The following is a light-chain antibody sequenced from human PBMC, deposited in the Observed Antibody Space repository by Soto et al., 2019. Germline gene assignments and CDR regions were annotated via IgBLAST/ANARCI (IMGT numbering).Light chain of an antibody. Sequence: QSALTQPASVSDSPGQSITISCTGTSSDVGGSNFVSWYQQHPGKPPKLIIYDVANRPSGVSNRFSGSKSGSTASLIISRLQTEDEADYYCVSYTSSTTSVFGTGTKVPVL. J-gene: IGLJ1*01. V-gene: IGLV2-14*03. CDR2: DVA. CDR3: VSYTSSTTSV. CDR1: SSDVGGSNF.